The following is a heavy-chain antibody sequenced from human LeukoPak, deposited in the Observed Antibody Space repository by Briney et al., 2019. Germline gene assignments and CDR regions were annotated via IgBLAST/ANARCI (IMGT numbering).Heavy chain of an antibody. CDR3: ARRTYFYDSSGYYFDY. CDR1: GGSISSYY. CDR2: IYYSGST. D-gene: IGHD3-22*01. Sequence: PSETLSLTCTVSGGSISSYYWSWIRQPPGKGLECIGYIYYSGSTNYNPSLKSRVTISVDTSKNQFSLKLSSVAAADTAVYYCARRTYFYDSSGYYFDYWGQGTLVTVSS. V-gene: IGHV4-59*01. J-gene: IGHJ4*02.